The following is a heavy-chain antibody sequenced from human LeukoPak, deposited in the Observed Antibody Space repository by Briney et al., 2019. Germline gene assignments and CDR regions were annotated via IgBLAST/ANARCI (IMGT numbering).Heavy chain of an antibody. J-gene: IGHJ4*02. V-gene: IGHV4-59*01. D-gene: IGHD3-22*01. CDR1: GGSISSYY. CDR3: ARGPNYYYDSSYYRCDY. CDR2: IYDSGST. Sequence: PSETLSLTCGVSGGSISSYYWSWIRQPPGKGLEWIGYIYDSGSTNYNPSLKSRVTISLDTSKNQFSLNLRSVTAADTAVYYCARGPNYYYDSSYYRCDYWGQGTLVTVSS.